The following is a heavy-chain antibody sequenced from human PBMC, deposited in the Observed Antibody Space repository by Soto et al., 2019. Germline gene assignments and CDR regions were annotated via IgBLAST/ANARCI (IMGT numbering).Heavy chain of an antibody. V-gene: IGHV1-69*12. D-gene: IGHD5-12*01. J-gene: IGHJ6*02. Sequence: QVQLVQSGAEVKKPGSSVKVSCKASGGTFSRDAISWVRQAPGQGLEWMGGIIPVFGTAKYAQKFQGGISITADESTRTAYRERSSLRSEDTAVYYCARGDGYIYYHSAMDVWGQGTTVTVSS. CDR1: GGTFSRDA. CDR3: ARGDGYIYYHSAMDV. CDR2: IIPVFGTA.